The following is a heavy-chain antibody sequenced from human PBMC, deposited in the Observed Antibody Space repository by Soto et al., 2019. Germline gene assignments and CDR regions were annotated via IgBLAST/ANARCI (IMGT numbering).Heavy chain of an antibody. CDR3: ARDPLPRGHGPFNN. CDR1: GFTFSSYE. V-gene: IGHV3-48*03. Sequence: GGSLRLSCAASGFTFSSYEMNWVRQAPGKGLEWVSYISSSGSTIYYTDSVKGRFTISRDNAKNSLYLQMNSLRAEDTAVYYCARDPLPRGHGPFNNWRQGTMLTVSS. J-gene: IGHJ3*02. CDR2: ISSSGSTI.